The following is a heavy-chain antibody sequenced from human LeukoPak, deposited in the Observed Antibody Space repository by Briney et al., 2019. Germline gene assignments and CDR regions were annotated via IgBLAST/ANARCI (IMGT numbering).Heavy chain of an antibody. J-gene: IGHJ4*02. CDR3: APTVTRY. CDR2: IFPSGGEI. V-gene: IGHV3-23*01. CDR1: GFTFSTFA. Sequence: GGSLRLSCAASGFTFSTFAMIWVRQPPGKGLEWVSSIFPSGGEIHYADSVRGRFTISRDNSKSTLSLQMNSLRAEDTAVYYCAPTVTRYWGQGTLVTVSS. D-gene: IGHD4-17*01.